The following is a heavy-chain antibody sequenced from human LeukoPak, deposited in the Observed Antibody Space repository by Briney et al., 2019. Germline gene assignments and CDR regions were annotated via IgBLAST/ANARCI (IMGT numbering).Heavy chain of an antibody. D-gene: IGHD3-3*01. J-gene: IGHJ4*02. CDR2: IKQDGSEQ. V-gene: IGHV3-7*01. CDR1: GFTFSSYS. Sequence: GGSLRLSCAASGFTFSSYSMNWVRQAPGKGLEWVVNIKQDGSEQYYVDSVKGRFTISRDNAKNSLYLQMNTLRPEDTAVYYCARERQNKDFWSGGDYWGQGTLVTVSS. CDR3: ARERQNKDFWSGGDY.